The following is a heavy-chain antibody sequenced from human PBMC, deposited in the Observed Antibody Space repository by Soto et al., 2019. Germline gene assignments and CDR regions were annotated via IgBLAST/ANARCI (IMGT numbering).Heavy chain of an antibody. CDR3: ASEPLT. V-gene: IGHV4-31*03. CDR2: IYYSGST. J-gene: IGHJ4*02. Sequence: QVQLQESGPGLVKPSQTLSLTCTVSGGSISSGGYYWTWIRQHPGKGLEWIGYIYYSGSTYYNPSLXRXLTISVDTSKNQFSLKPSSVTAAATAVYVCASEPLTGGQGTLVTVSS. CDR1: GGSISSGGYY.